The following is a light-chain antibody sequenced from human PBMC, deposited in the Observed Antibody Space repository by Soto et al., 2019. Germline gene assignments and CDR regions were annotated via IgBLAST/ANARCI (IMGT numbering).Light chain of an antibody. CDR1: QGIGSY. Sequence: IQLTQSPSSLSASVGDRVTITCRASQGIGSYLAWYQQKPGKAPKLLIYAASTLQSGVPSRFSGSGSGTDFTLTISSLQPEDFATYYCRQLNSYPPFTFGPGTKVDIK. V-gene: IGKV1-9*01. CDR2: AAS. J-gene: IGKJ3*01. CDR3: RQLNSYPPFT.